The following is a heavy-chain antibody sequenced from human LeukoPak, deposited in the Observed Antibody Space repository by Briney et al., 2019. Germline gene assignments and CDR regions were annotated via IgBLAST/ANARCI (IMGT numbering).Heavy chain of an antibody. CDR3: ARENYYDTSGYFLFDY. Sequence: PSETLSLTCAVYGGSFSGYYWSWIRQPPGKGLEWIGEINHSGSTNYNPSLKSRVTISVDTSKNQFSLKLSSVTAADTAVYYCARENYYDTSGYFLFDYWGQGTLVTVSS. D-gene: IGHD3-22*01. CDR2: INHSGST. CDR1: GGSFSGYY. V-gene: IGHV4-34*01. J-gene: IGHJ4*02.